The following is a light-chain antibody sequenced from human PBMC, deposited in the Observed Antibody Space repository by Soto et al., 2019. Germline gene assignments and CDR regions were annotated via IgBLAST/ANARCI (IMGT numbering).Light chain of an antibody. J-gene: IGLJ2*01. Sequence: QSALTQPHSASGSPGQSVTISCTGTSNDVGGYNYVSWYQQHPGKAPKLMIHEVSKRPSGVPDRFSGSKSGNTASLTVSGLLTEDDADYYCSSYGGANTVVFGGGTQLTV. V-gene: IGLV2-8*01. CDR1: SNDVGGYNY. CDR3: SSYGGANTVV. CDR2: EVS.